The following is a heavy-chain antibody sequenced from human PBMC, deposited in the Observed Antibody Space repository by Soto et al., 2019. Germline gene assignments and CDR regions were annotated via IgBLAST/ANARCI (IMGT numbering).Heavy chain of an antibody. J-gene: IGHJ5*02. CDR2: IYYGGTT. CDR3: ARLGAYYKSLDP. CDR1: GGSISSGDYY. D-gene: IGHD2-21*01. V-gene: IGHV4-30-4*01. Sequence: SETLSLTCTVSGGSISSGDYYWSWIRQPPGKGLEWIGYIYYGGTTSYNPSLKSRVTITLETSKSQFSLRLTSVTASDTAVYYCARLGAYYKSLDPWGQGTVDTVSS.